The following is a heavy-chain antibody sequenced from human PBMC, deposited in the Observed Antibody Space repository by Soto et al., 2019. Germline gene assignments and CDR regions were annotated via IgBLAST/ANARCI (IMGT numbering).Heavy chain of an antibody. CDR2: INHSGST. CDR1: GGSFSVYY. CDR3: ARGLDDYYYYYGMDV. J-gene: IGHJ6*02. Sequence: PSETLSLTCAVYGGSFSVYYWSWIRHPPGKGLEWIGEINHSGSTNYNPSLKSRGTISVDTSKNQFSLKLSSVTAADTAVYYCARGLDDYYYYYGMDVWGQGTTVTVSS. D-gene: IGHD1-1*01. V-gene: IGHV4-34*01.